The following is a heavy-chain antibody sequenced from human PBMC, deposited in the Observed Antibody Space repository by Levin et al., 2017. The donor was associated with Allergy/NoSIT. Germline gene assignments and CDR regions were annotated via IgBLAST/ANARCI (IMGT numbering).Heavy chain of an antibody. V-gene: IGHV4-4*08. J-gene: IGHJ2*01. Sequence: SETLSLTCTVSSASISTDYWGWIRQSPGKGLEWLGYIHSSGSTEYNPSLQSRLTISIATPQNQFSLKLRSVTAADTAVYYCASLKGVWYFDLWGRGTLVTVSS. CDR2: IHSSGST. CDR1: SASISTDY. CDR3: ASLKGVWYFDL.